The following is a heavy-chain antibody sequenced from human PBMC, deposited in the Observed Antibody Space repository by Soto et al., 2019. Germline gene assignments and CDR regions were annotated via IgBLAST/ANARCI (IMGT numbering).Heavy chain of an antibody. D-gene: IGHD1-26*01. CDR2: ISYSGST. CDR3: ATMGTTTGSYYFYY. J-gene: IGHJ4*02. CDR1: GGSISSGDYY. V-gene: IGHV4-30-4*01. Sequence: QVQLQESGPGLVNPSETLSLTCTVSGGSISSGDYYWGWIRQPPGKGLEWIAFISYSGSTYYNPSLQSRVAMSVDTSRNQFSLRLSSVTAADTAVYYCATMGTTTGSYYFYYWGQGTLVTVSS.